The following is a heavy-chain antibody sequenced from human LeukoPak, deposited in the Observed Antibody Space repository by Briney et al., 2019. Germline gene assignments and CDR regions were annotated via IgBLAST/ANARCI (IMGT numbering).Heavy chain of an antibody. Sequence: PSETLSLTCTVSGGSISSGSYYWSWIRQPAGKGLEWIGRIYTSGSTNYNPSLKSRVTISVDTSKNQFSLKLSSVTAADTAVYYCAGQTIFGPLSYMDVWGKGTTVTVSS. CDR1: GGSISSGSYY. CDR3: AGQTIFGPLSYMDV. CDR2: IYTSGST. J-gene: IGHJ6*03. V-gene: IGHV4-61*02. D-gene: IGHD3-3*01.